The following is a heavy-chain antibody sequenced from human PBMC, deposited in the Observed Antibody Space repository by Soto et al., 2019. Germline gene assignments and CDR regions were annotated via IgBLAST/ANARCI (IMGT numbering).Heavy chain of an antibody. V-gene: IGHV3-7*01. CDR2: IKQDGSEK. J-gene: IGHJ4*02. Sequence: EVQLVESGGGLVQPGGSLRLSCAASGFTFSSYWMSWVRQAPGKGLEWVANIKQDGSEKYYVDSVKGRFTISRDNAKNSLYLPMNSLRAEDTAVYYCATSIVLVPAAPRTLDYWGQGTLVTVSS. CDR3: ATSIVLVPAAPRTLDY. D-gene: IGHD2-2*01. CDR1: GFTFSSYW.